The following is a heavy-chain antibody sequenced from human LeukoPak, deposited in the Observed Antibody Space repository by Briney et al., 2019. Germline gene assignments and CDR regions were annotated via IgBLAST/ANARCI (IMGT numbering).Heavy chain of an antibody. V-gene: IGHV1-69*04. Sequence: ASVKVSCKASGGTFSSYAISWVRQAPGQGLEWMGRIIPILGIANYAQKFQGRVTITADKSTSTAYMELSSLRSEDTAEYYCARTPVVVTDYYGMDVWGQGTTVTVSS. D-gene: IGHD2-21*02. CDR1: GGTFSSYA. CDR2: IIPILGIA. CDR3: ARTPVVVTDYYGMDV. J-gene: IGHJ6*02.